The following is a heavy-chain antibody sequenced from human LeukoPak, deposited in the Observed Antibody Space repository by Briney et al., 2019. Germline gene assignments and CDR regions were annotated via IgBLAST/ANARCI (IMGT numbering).Heavy chain of an antibody. D-gene: IGHD6-13*01. CDR2: ISSSSSTI. CDR1: GFTFSSYS. J-gene: IGHJ6*03. Sequence: PGGSLRLSCAASGFTFSSYSMNWGRQAPGKGLEWVSYISSSSSTIYYADSVKGRFTISRHNAKNSLYLQMNSLRAEDTAVYYCARDPSSWYYYYMDVWGKGTTVTVSS. V-gene: IGHV3-48*01. CDR3: ARDPSSWYYYYMDV.